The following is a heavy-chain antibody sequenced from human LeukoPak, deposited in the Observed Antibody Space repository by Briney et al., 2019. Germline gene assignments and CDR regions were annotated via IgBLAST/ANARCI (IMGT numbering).Heavy chain of an antibody. V-gene: IGHV4-59*01. Sequence: GSLRLSCSASGFTFSSYAMHWIRQPPGKGLEWIGYISYSGNTNYNPSLKSRVTISVDTSKNQFSLKLSSVTAADTAVYYCATRSTGVAATFDSWGQGALVTVSS. D-gene: IGHD2-15*01. CDR1: GFTFSSYA. CDR3: ATRSTGVAATFDS. CDR2: ISYSGNT. J-gene: IGHJ4*02.